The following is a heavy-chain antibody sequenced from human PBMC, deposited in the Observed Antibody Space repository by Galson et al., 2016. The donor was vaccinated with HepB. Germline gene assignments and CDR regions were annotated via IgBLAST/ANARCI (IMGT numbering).Heavy chain of an antibody. CDR3: VRDRKTFYYDRSGVWYLDY. CDR2: ISPYNGNT. D-gene: IGHD3-22*01. J-gene: IGHJ4*02. V-gene: IGHV1-18*04. CDR1: GYTFTSYG. Sequence: SVKVSCKASGYTFTSYGISWVRQAPGQGLEWMGWISPYNGNTMYAQQLQGRVAMTTDTSTNTAYMELTRLSSDDTAVYYCVRDRKTFYYDRSGVWYLDYWGQGTEVTVSS.